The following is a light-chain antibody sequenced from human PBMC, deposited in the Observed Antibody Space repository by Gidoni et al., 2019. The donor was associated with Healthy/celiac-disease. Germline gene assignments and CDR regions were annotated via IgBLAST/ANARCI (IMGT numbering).Light chain of an antibody. Sequence: EIVLTQSPATLSLSPGERATLSCGASQSVGSSYLAWYQKKPGLAPRLLIYDASSRATGIPDRFSGSGSGTDFTLTISRLEPEDFAVYYCQQYGSSPTFXXXTKLEIK. V-gene: IGKV3D-20*01. CDR2: DAS. J-gene: IGKJ2*01. CDR3: QQYGSSPT. CDR1: QSVGSSY.